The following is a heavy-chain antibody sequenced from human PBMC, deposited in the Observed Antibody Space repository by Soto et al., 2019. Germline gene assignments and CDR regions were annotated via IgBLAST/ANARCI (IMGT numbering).Heavy chain of an antibody. CDR1: GGTFSSYA. CDR2: IIPIFGTA. D-gene: IGHD3-3*01. Sequence: AVKVSCKACGGTFSSYAISWVRQAPGQGLEWMGGIIPIFGTANYAQKFQGRVTITADESTSTAYMELSSLGSEDTAVYYCARSFWSGYPAPGFNWFDPWGQGTLFTVSS. CDR3: ARSFWSGYPAPGFNWFDP. J-gene: IGHJ5*02. V-gene: IGHV1-69*13.